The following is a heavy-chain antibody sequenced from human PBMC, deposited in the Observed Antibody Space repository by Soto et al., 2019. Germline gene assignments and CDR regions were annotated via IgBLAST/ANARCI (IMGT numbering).Heavy chain of an antibody. J-gene: IGHJ6*02. V-gene: IGHV4-31*03. CDR1: CGSISSGSDY. CDR3: ARDKGSSDYGMDV. D-gene: IGHD2-2*01. CDR2: IYYSGCT. Sequence: QVQLQESGPGLVKPSQTLSLTCTVSCGSISSGSDYWSWIRQHQGKGLEWIGYIYYSGCTYYNPSLKSRVTISVDTSKNQFALKLSSVTAADTAVYYCARDKGSSDYGMDVWGQGTTVTVS.